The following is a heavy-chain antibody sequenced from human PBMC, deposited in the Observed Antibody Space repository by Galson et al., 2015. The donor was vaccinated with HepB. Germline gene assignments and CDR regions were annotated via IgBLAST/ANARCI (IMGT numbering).Heavy chain of an antibody. J-gene: IGHJ4*02. CDR3: ARDRGDYYDSGTSSTFHY. Sequence: QSGAEVKKPGASVKVSCKASGYTFTSYGISWVRQAPGQGLEWMGWISAYNGNTNYAQKLQGRVTMTTDASTSTAYMELRSLRSDDTAVYYCARDRGDYYDSGTSSTFHYWGQGTLLTVSS. V-gene: IGHV1-18*04. CDR2: ISAYNGNT. CDR1: GYTFTSYG. D-gene: IGHD3-16*01.